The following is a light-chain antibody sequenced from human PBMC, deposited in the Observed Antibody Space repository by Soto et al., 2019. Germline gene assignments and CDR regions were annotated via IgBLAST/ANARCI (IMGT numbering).Light chain of an antibody. CDR2: DVS. J-gene: IGLJ1*01. V-gene: IGLV2-14*03. Sequence: QSALTQPASVSGSPGQSITISCTGTSSDIGAYNYVSWYQQLPGKAPKVMIYDVSNRPSGVSDRFSGSKSGNTASLTISGLQAEDEADYYCNSHTRSSAYVFGTGTKVTVL. CDR3: NSHTRSSAYV. CDR1: SSDIGAYNY.